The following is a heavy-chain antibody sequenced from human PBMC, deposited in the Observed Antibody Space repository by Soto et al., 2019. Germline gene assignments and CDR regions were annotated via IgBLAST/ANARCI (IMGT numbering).Heavy chain of an antibody. CDR3: ARNRLLWFEDFDP. D-gene: IGHD3-10*01. J-gene: IGHJ5*02. CDR2: INAGSGNA. V-gene: IGHV1-3*01. CDR1: GYSFQTYS. Sequence: QVQLVQSGAEVKKPGASVKVSCKASGYSFQTYSIHWVRQAPGQRLEWMGSINAGSGNAKYSPKFQDRVTITRDTSATTAYMELSSLRSEDTAVYFCARNRLLWFEDFDPWGQGTLVTVSS.